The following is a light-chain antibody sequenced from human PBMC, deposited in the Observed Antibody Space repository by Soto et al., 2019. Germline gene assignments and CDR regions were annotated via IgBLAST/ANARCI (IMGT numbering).Light chain of an antibody. Sequence: QSALTQPASVSGSPGQSITISCTGTNSDVGNYNLVSWYQQHPGKAPKLMIYEASKRPSRVSDRFSGSKSGNTASLTISGLQAEDEADYYCCSYAGSSTYVFGTGTKVTVL. CDR3: CSYAGSSTYV. V-gene: IGLV2-23*01. CDR1: NSDVGNYNL. CDR2: EAS. J-gene: IGLJ1*01.